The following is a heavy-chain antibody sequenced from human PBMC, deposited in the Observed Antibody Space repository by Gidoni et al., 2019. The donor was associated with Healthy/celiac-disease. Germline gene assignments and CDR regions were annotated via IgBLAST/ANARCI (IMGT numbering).Heavy chain of an antibody. D-gene: IGHD3-10*01. CDR1: GGSISSSSYY. Sequence: QLQLQESGPGLVKPSETLSLTCTVSGGSISSSSYYWGWIRQPPGKGLEWIGSIYYSGSTYYNPSLKSRVTISVDTSKNQFSLKLSSVTAADTAVYYCARVSITMVRGNRITNWFDPWGQGTLVTVSS. CDR3: ARVSITMVRGNRITNWFDP. CDR2: IYYSGST. V-gene: IGHV4-39*07. J-gene: IGHJ5*02.